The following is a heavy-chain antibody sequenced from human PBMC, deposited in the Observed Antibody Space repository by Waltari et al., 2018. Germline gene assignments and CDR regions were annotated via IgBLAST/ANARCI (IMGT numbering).Heavy chain of an antibody. CDR1: GGSFSGYY. V-gene: IGHV4-34*01. J-gene: IGHJ4*02. CDR2: INHSGST. Sequence: QVQLQQWGAGLLKPSETLSLTCAVYGGSFSGYYWSWIRQPPGKGLEWIGEINHSGSTNDNPSLKSRVTISVDTSKNQFSLKLSSVTAADTAVYYCARGGRKMRSGSYFDYWGLGTLVTVSS. D-gene: IGHD3-3*01. CDR3: ARGGRKMRSGSYFDY.